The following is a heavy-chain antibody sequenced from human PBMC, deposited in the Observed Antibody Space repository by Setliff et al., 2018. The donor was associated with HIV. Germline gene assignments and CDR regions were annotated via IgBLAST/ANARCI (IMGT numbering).Heavy chain of an antibody. CDR3: VRDKWLVPDTFDN. V-gene: IGHV3-20*04. J-gene: IGHJ3*02. Sequence: GGSLRLSCAVSGFTFEDHGMSWVRQAPGKGLEWVSGINWNGGSTGYVDSVKGRFTISRDNAKNSLYLQMNSLRAEDMALYYCVRDKWLVPDTFDNWVQGTMVTVSS. CDR1: GFTFEDHG. CDR2: INWNGGST. D-gene: IGHD6-19*01.